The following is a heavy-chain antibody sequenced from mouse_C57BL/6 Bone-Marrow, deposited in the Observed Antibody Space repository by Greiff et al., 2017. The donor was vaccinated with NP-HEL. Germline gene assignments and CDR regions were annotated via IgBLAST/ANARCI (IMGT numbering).Heavy chain of an antibody. CDR3: AREGYGNSDY. J-gene: IGHJ2*01. CDR1: GFTFSSDA. V-gene: IGHV5-4*01. CDR2: FSDGGSYT. D-gene: IGHD2-10*02. Sequence: EVQLVESGGGLVKPGGSLKLSCAASGFTFSSDALSWVRPTPEQRLAWVATFSDGGSYTYYPDNVKGRFTISRDNAKNNLYLQISHLKSEDTAMYYCAREGYGNSDYWGQGTTLTVSS.